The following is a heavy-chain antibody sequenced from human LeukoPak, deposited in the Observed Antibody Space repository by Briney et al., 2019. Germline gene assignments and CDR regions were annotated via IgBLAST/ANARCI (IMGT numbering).Heavy chain of an antibody. CDR3: ARNWFDP. V-gene: IGHV3-53*05. Sequence: GGSLRLSCAASGFTVSSDYMSWVRQAPGKGLEWVSVIYSGGSTYYADSVKGRFTISRDKSKNTVYPQRNSLRFEDTAMYYCARNWFDPWGQGTLVTVSS. J-gene: IGHJ5*02. CDR2: IYSGGST. CDR1: GFTVSSDY.